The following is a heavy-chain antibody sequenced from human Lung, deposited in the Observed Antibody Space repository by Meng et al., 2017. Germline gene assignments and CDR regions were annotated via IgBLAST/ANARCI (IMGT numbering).Heavy chain of an antibody. Sequence: EVQLLESGGVLVQPGGSLRLSCAGSGFRFSNYAMSWVRQAPGKGPEWVSAISDNGGSTYYRDSVKGRFTMSRDNSKNTLYLQMNSLRAEDTAVYYCAIDRGYSSSTFVDHWGQGTLVTVSS. V-gene: IGHV3-23*01. CDR2: ISDNGGST. J-gene: IGHJ4*02. D-gene: IGHD6-6*01. CDR1: GFRFSNYA. CDR3: AIDRGYSSSTFVDH.